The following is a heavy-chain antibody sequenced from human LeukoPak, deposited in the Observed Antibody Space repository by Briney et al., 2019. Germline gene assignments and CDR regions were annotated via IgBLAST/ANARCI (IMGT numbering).Heavy chain of an antibody. CDR3: ATKEGYNWNTAWFDP. CDR1: GYTLTELS. V-gene: IGHV1-24*01. CDR2: FDPEDGET. Sequence: GASVKVSCKVSGYTLTELSMHWVRQAPGKGLEWMGGFDPEDGETIYAQKFQVRVTMTEDTSTDTAYMELSSLRSEDTAVYYCATKEGYNWNTAWFDPWGQGTLVTVSS. J-gene: IGHJ5*02. D-gene: IGHD1/OR15-1a*01.